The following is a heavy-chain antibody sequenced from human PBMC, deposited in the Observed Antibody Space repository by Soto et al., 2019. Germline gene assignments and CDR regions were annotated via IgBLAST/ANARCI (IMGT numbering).Heavy chain of an antibody. J-gene: IGHJ4*02. CDR1: AYTSTLYG. V-gene: IGHV1-18*01. CDR3: PTALGTSGWFDY. Sequence: QVRLVQSGAEVKRPGASVKVSCKASAYTSTLYGITWVRQAPGQGLEWMGWIRAHNGETKFARKFQDRVTMTTDPSSSTVFMGLRTLTSDHTAVYYCPTALGTSGWFDYWGQGTLVTVPS. CDR2: IRAHNGET. D-gene: IGHD6-19*01.